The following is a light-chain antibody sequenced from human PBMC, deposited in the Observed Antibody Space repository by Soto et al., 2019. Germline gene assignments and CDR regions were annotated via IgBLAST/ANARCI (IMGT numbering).Light chain of an antibody. CDR2: EVN. J-gene: IGLJ1*01. Sequence: QSALTQPASVSWSPGHSITFSCTGTSSDIGVYNYVSWYQQHPGKAPKLMIYEVNNRPSGVSNRFSGSKSGNTASLTISGLQAEDEADYYCSSYTTSNTYVFGTGTKVTVL. CDR1: SSDIGVYNY. V-gene: IGLV2-14*01. CDR3: SSYTTSNTYV.